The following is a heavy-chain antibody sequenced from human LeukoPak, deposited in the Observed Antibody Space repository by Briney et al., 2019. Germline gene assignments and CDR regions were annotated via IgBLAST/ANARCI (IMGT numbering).Heavy chain of an antibody. D-gene: IGHD3-10*01. CDR2: IYPSDSSV. V-gene: IGHV5-51*01. J-gene: IGHJ5*02. CDR3: ARTSFVRGVVYWFDP. CDR1: GYHFDNSW. Sequence: GESLKISCTASGYHFDNSWVAWVRQMPGKGLEWMGVIYPSDSSVTYSPSFQGQVTFSADKSISTAYLQWSSLKASDTAMYYCARTSFVRGVVYWFDPWGQGTQVIVSS.